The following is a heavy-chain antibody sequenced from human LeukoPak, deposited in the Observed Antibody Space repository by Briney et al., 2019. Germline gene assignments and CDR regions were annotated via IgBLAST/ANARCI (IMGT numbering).Heavy chain of an antibody. V-gene: IGHV1-18*01. Sequence: ASVKVSCKASGYSLTSYGINWVRQAPGQGLEWMGWISAYNGNTNYAQKLQGRVTTTTDTSTGTAYMELRSLRSDDTAVYYCARTVRGVINTNSYYYMDVWGKGTTVIVSS. D-gene: IGHD3-10*01. CDR2: ISAYNGNT. CDR3: ARTVRGVINTNSYYYMDV. CDR1: GYSLTSYG. J-gene: IGHJ6*03.